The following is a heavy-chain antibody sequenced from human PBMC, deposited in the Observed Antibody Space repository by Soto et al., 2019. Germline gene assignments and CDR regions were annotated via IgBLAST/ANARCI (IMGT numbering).Heavy chain of an antibody. CDR1: AFTFSNAW. V-gene: IGHV3-15*07. D-gene: IGHD1-7*01. CDR3: TTDSYFTLQLVRSED. CDR2: VKTKTHGGAM. Sequence: PGVSLRLSCVPSAFTFSNAWRNRIRQSQGTWLRCVAPVKTKTHGGAMDLAAPVRGRFAILRADSKSMVYLQMNSLQTEDTALYYCTTDSYFTLQLVRSEDWGLGKLGT. J-gene: IGHJ4*01.